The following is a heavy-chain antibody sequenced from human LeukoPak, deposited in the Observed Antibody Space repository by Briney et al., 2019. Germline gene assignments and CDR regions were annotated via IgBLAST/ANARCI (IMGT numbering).Heavy chain of an antibody. J-gene: IGHJ3*02. CDR2: INPNSGGT. CDR3: ASKWVTYYYNSSAYHYPTDVFDI. CDR1: GYTFTGNY. V-gene: IGHV1-2*02. D-gene: IGHD3-22*01. Sequence: ASVRVSCKASGYTFTGNYMHWVRQAPGQGLEWMGWINPNSGGTNYAQKFQGRVTMTRDTSISTAYMNRLRSDDTAVYFCASKWVTYYYNSSAYHYPTDVFDIWGQGTMVTVSS.